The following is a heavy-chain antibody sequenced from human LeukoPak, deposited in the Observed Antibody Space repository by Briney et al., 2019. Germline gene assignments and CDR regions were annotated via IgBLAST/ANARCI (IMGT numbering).Heavy chain of an antibody. CDR3: ARPSRDGYVDAFDI. D-gene: IGHD5-24*01. Sequence: PSETLSLTCTVSGGSISSYYWSWIRQPPGKGLEWIGYIYYSGSTNYNPSLKSRVTISVDTSKNQFSLKLSSVTAADTAVYYCARPSRDGYVDAFDIWGQGTMVDVSS. CDR2: IYYSGST. CDR1: GGSISSYY. J-gene: IGHJ3*02. V-gene: IGHV4-59*01.